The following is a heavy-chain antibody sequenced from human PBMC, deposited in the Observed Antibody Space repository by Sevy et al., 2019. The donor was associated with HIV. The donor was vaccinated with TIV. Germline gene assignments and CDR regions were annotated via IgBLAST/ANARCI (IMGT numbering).Heavy chain of an antibody. CDR3: AREGNYGDSGDAFDI. V-gene: IGHV3-30*14. CDR2: ISYDESIE. D-gene: IGHD4-17*01. CDR1: GFAFSSYT. Sequence: GGSLRLSCAASGFAFSSYTVHWVRQAPDRGLEWVALISYDESIEYYADSVRGRFTISRDTSESTLYLQMSSLRAEDTAVYYCAREGNYGDSGDAFDIWGQRTLVTVSS. J-gene: IGHJ3*02.